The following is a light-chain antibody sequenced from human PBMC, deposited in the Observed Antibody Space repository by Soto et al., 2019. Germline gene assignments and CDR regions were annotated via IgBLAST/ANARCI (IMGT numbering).Light chain of an antibody. CDR2: GTS. CDR3: QRYGTSRGS. Sequence: IVLTQSPDTLSLSPGERATLSCRASESVSSGLLAWYQQKPGQAPRLLIYGTSHRASGIPDRFSGSGSGTDVTLTISRLEPEDFAVYYCQRYGTSRGSFGQGTKLEIK. V-gene: IGKV3-20*01. CDR1: ESVSSGL. J-gene: IGKJ2*03.